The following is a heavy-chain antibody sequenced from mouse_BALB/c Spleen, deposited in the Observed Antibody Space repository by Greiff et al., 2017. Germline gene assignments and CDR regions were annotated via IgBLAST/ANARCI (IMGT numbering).Heavy chain of an antibody. J-gene: IGHJ3*01. D-gene: IGHD2-14*01. V-gene: IGHV5-4*02. Sequence: EVKLVESGGGLVKPGWSLKLSCAASGFTFSDYYMYWVRQTPEKRLEWVATISDGGSYTYYPDSVKGRFTISRDNAKNNLYLQMSSLKSEDTAMYYCARDRTLYYRYDGGSAWFAYWGQGTLVTVSA. CDR3: ARDRTLYYRYDGGSAWFAY. CDR1: GFTFSDYY. CDR2: ISDGGSYT.